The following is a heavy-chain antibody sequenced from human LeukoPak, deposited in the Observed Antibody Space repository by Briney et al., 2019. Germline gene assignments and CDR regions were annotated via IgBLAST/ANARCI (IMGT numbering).Heavy chain of an antibody. J-gene: IGHJ6*04. CDR3: AKHGYYYYYNMDV. V-gene: IGHV3-23*01. CDR2: ISGSGGST. Sequence: GSLRLSCAASGFTFSSYAMSWVRQAPGKGLEWVSGISGSGGSTYYADSVKGRFTISRDNSKNTLYLQMNSLRAEETAVYFCAKHGYYYYYNMDVWGKGTTVTVSS. CDR1: GFTFSSYA.